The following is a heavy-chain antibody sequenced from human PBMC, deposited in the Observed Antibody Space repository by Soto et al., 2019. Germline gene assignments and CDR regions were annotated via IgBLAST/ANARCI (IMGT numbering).Heavy chain of an antibody. Sequence: QVQFVQSGAEVKEPGDSVKVSCRASGYIFTSNDITWVRPAPGQGLEWMGWIRVRNGDTHYAPKFRGRVTVTSDTSTSTAYMELRSLRSDATAVYYCARESRTWVDGVIGPGDYWGQGTLVTVS. J-gene: IGHJ4*02. CDR1: GYIFTSND. CDR2: IRVRNGDT. V-gene: IGHV1-18*01. D-gene: IGHD3-10*01. CDR3: ARESRTWVDGVIGPGDY.